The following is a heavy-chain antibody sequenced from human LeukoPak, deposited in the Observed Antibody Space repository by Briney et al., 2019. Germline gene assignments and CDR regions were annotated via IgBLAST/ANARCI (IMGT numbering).Heavy chain of an antibody. CDR3: ARTDDILTGYPPGYFDY. J-gene: IGHJ4*02. V-gene: IGHV1-2*02. Sequence: ASVKVSCKASGYTFTGYYMHWVRQAPGQGLEWMGWINPNSGGTNYAQKFQGRVTMTRDTSISTAYMELSRLRSDDTAVYYCARTDDILTGYPPGYFDYWGQGTLVTVSS. CDR2: INPNSGGT. CDR1: GYTFTGYY. D-gene: IGHD3-9*01.